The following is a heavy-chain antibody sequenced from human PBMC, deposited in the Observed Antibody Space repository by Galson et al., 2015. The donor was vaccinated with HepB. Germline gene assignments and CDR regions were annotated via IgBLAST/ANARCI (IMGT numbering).Heavy chain of an antibody. CDR1: GYTFTSYG. V-gene: IGHV1-18*01. CDR3: ARDDSSGSFWFDP. D-gene: IGHD3-22*01. J-gene: IGHJ5*02. CDR2: ISAYNGNT. Sequence: SVKVSCKASGYTFTSYGISWARQAPGQGLEWMGWISAYNGNTNYAQKLQGRVTMTTDTSTSTAYMELRSLRSDDTAVYYCARDDSSGSFWFDPWGQGTLVTVSS.